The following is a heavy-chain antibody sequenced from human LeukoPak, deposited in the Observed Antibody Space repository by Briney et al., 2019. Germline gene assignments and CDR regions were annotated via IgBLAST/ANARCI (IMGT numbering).Heavy chain of an antibody. CDR3: ARTDLAATSGIDY. Sequence: GASVKVSCKATGGTFSSYAISWVRQAPGQGLEWMGRIIPILGIANYAQKFQGRVTITADKSTSTAYMELSSLRSEDTAVYYCARTDLAATSGIDYWGQGTLVTVSS. CDR1: GGTFSSYA. J-gene: IGHJ4*02. D-gene: IGHD2-15*01. CDR2: IIPILGIA. V-gene: IGHV1-69*04.